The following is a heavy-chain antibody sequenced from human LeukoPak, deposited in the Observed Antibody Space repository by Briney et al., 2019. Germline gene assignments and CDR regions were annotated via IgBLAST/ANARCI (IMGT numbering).Heavy chain of an antibody. CDR1: GGSISSSNW. CDR2: IYHSGST. Sequence: SETLSLTCAVSGGSISSSNWWSWVRQPPGKGLEWIGEIYHSGSTNYNPSLKSRVTISVDKSKNQFSLKLSSVTAADTAVHYCARVRIAATTRHFDYWGQGTLVTVSS. V-gene: IGHV4-4*02. D-gene: IGHD6-13*01. J-gene: IGHJ4*02. CDR3: ARVRIAATTRHFDY.